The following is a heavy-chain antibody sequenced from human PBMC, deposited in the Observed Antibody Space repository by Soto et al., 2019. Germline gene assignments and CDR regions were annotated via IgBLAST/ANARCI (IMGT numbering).Heavy chain of an antibody. CDR1: GYSFTSHW. J-gene: IGHJ4*02. CDR3: ARYKQWHHFDS. CDR2: IYPGDSDT. Sequence: GESLKISCKGSGYSFTSHWIGWVRQMPGKGLEWMGIIYPGDSDTGYSPSFQGQVTISADKSISTAYLHWSSLKASDTAMYYCARYKQWHHFDSWGQGTLVTVSS. V-gene: IGHV5-51*01. D-gene: IGHD6-19*01.